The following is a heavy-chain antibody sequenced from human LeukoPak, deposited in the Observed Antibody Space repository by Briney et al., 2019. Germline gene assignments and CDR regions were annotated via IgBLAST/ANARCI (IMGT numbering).Heavy chain of an antibody. V-gene: IGHV4-61*01. D-gene: IGHD7-27*01. CDR1: GGSVSSGSYY. Sequence: SETLSLTCTVSGGSVSSGSYYWSWIRQPPGRGLEWIGYIFYSGSTNYNSSLKSRVTISVDTTKNQFSLKLSSVTAADTAVYYCARVPLGITHFDYWGQGTLVTVSS. J-gene: IGHJ4*02. CDR2: IFYSGST. CDR3: ARVPLGITHFDY.